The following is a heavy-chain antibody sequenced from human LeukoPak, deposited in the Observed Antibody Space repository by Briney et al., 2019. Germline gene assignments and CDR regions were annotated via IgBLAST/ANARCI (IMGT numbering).Heavy chain of an antibody. V-gene: IGHV3-7*01. CDR1: GFTFSSYW. Sequence: GGSLRLSCAASGFTFSSYWMSWARQAPGKGLEWVANIKQDGSEKYYVDSVKGRFTISRDNAKNSLYLQMNSLRDEDTAVYYCARGRSGATIYYYYMDVWGKGTTVTVSS. CDR3: ARGRSGATIYYYYMDV. J-gene: IGHJ6*03. CDR2: IKQDGSEK. D-gene: IGHD1-26*01.